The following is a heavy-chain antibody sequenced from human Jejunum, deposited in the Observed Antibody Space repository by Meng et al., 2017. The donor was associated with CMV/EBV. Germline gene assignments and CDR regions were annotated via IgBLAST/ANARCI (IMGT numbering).Heavy chain of an antibody. V-gene: IGHV1-18*01. Sequence: QLWVIQSGGEVQNPGGSVMVSCKASGYTFTHHGISWIRQAPGQGLEWMGWISCYNGDTNYAQKCQGRVTMTTDTSTSTAYMDLRSLRSDDTAVYYCARDPSNTSGRYAYFDYWGQGTLVTVSS. D-gene: IGHD6-19*01. CDR2: ISCYNGDT. CDR3: ARDPSNTSGRYAYFDY. J-gene: IGHJ4*02. CDR1: GYTFTHHG.